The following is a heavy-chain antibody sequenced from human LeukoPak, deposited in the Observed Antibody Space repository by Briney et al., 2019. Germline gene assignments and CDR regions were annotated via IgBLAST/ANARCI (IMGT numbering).Heavy chain of an antibody. D-gene: IGHD3-9*01. CDR3: AKGYYDILTDYFHNWFNP. CDR2: ISGRGGST. Sequence: GGSLRLSCAASGFTFSSYAVSWVRQAPGVGLEWVSTISGRGGSTFYADSVKGRFTISRDNSKNTLYLQMNSLRADDTAVYHCAKGYYDILTDYFHNWFNPWGQGTLVIVSS. CDR1: GFTFSSYA. J-gene: IGHJ5*02. V-gene: IGHV3-23*01.